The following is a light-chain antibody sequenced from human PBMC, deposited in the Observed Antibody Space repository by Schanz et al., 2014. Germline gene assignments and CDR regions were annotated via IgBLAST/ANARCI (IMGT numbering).Light chain of an antibody. Sequence: EIVLTQSPGTLSLSPGERATLSCRASQSVSSNYLAWYQQKLGQAPRLLIYGASSRATGIPDRFSGSGSGTDFTLTISRLEPEDFAVYYCQQYGSSPKNFGQGTKLEI. CDR1: QSVSSNY. J-gene: IGKJ2*01. CDR3: QQYGSSPKN. CDR2: GAS. V-gene: IGKV3-20*01.